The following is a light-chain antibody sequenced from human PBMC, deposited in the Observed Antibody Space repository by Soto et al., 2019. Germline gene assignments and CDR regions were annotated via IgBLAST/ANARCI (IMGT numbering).Light chain of an antibody. V-gene: IGKV3-15*01. CDR2: DTS. J-gene: IGKJ1*01. Sequence: ETVMTQSPATLSVSPGERATLSCRASHSVGSTLAWYPQKPGQAPRPLIFDTSTRATGIPARFSGSGSGTEFTLTISSLQSEDFAVYFCQHYNNWPWTVGQGTKVEI. CDR1: HSVGST. CDR3: QHYNNWPWT.